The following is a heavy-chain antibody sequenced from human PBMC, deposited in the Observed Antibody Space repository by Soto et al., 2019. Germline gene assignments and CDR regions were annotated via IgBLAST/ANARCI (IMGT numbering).Heavy chain of an antibody. CDR1: VFTFISYA. CDR2: ISGSGGST. V-gene: IGHV3-23*01. Sequence: GWSLRLSCASSVFTFISYAMSWVRQAPGKGLEWVSAISGSGGSTYYADSVKGRFTISRDNSKNTLYLQMNSLRAEDTAVYYCAKGDYGDYPRPFDYWGQGTLVTVSS. CDR3: AKGDYGDYPRPFDY. D-gene: IGHD4-17*01. J-gene: IGHJ4*02.